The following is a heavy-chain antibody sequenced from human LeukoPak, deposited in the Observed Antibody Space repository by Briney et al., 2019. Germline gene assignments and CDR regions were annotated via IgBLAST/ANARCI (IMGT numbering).Heavy chain of an antibody. J-gene: IGHJ4*02. CDR1: GGSISSSSYY. Sequence: SETLSLTCTVSGGSISSSSYYWGWIRQPPGKGLEWIGSIYYNGSTYYNPSLKSRVTISVDTSKNQFSLKLSSVTAADTAVYYCARHGRGFGELLSQYYFDYWGQGTLVTVSS. V-gene: IGHV4-39*01. CDR2: IYYNGST. D-gene: IGHD3-10*01. CDR3: ARHGRGFGELLSQYYFDY.